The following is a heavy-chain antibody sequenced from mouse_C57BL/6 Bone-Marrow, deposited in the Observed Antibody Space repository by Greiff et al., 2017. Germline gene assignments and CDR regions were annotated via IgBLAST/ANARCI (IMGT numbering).Heavy chain of an antibody. J-gene: IGHJ4*01. CDR3: ARGYDYDYAIDY. CDR2: INPNYGTT. V-gene: IGHV1-39*01. CDR1: GYSFTDYN. D-gene: IGHD2-4*01. Sequence: EVQLQQSGPELVKPGASVKISCKASGYSFTDYNMNWVKQSKGKSLEGIGVINPNYGTTSYKQKFKGKATLTVYKSSRKAFMQLNILTSEDSSVYYCARGYDYDYAIDYWGQGTSVTVSS.